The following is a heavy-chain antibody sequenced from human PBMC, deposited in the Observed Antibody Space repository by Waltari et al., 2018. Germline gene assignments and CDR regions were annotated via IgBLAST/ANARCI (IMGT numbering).Heavy chain of an antibody. CDR3: ARVLGALGGAFDI. V-gene: IGHV4-4*07. Sequence: QVQLQESGPGLVKPSETLSLTCTVSGGSISSYYWSWIRQPAGKRLEWIGRIYTRGSTNYNPSLKSRVTMSVDTSKNQFSLKLSSVTAADTAVYYCARVLGALGGAFDIWGQGTMVTVSS. CDR2: IYTRGST. CDR1: GGSISSYY. D-gene: IGHD1-26*01. J-gene: IGHJ3*02.